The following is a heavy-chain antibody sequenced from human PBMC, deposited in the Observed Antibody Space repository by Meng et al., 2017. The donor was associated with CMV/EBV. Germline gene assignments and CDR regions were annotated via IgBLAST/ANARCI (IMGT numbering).Heavy chain of an antibody. V-gene: IGHV3-53*01. D-gene: IGHD7-27*01. CDR2: IYSGGNT. CDR1: GFTVSRHY. J-gene: IGHJ3*02. CDR3: ARDRGDSVPDAFDI. Sequence: SGFTVSRHYMSWVRQAPGKGLEWVSLIYSGGNTYYADSVKGRFTISRDNSKNTLYLQMNSLRAEDTAVYYCARDRGDSVPDAFDIWGQGTMVTVSS.